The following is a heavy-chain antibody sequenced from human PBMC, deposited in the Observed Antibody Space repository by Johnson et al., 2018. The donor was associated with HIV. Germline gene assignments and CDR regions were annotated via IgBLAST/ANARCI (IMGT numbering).Heavy chain of an antibody. CDR2: IYSGGSS. Sequence: MQLVGSWGGLVQPGPSLTLSCAASGFTVSRPYLRWFRQAPGKGLEWVSFIYSGGSSYYADPVKGRFTISRDNSKNTLYLQMNSLRAEDTAVYYCAREAYCSGGSCYDAFDIWGQGTMVTVSS. CDR1: GFTVSRPY. J-gene: IGHJ3*02. V-gene: IGHV3-66*01. D-gene: IGHD2-15*01. CDR3: AREAYCSGGSCYDAFDI.